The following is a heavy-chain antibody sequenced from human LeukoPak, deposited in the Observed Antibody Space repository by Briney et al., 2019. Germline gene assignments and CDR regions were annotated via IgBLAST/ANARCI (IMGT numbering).Heavy chain of an antibody. D-gene: IGHD2-15*01. CDR3: ARESGGNTMAGDY. V-gene: IGHV1-18*04. CDR2: ISTYTGDT. Sequence: ASVKVSCKASGYTFTSRGISWVRQAPGQGLEWLGWISTYTGDTNYAQTLQGRVTITTDTPTATAYMELRSLTSDDTAVYYCARESGGNTMAGDYWGQGTLVTVCS. J-gene: IGHJ4*02. CDR1: GYTFTSRG.